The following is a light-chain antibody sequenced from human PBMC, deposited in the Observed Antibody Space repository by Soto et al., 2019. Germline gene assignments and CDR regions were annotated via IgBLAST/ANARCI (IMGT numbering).Light chain of an antibody. Sequence: DIVLTQSPDSLAVSLGERATINCKSSQSVLYSSNNKNYLAWYQQTPGQPPKLLIYWASTRESGVPDRFSGSGSGTDFTLTISSLHDEDVAVYYCQQYYSTPPTFGQGTKLEIK. V-gene: IGKV4-1*01. CDR2: WAS. CDR1: QSVLYSSNNKNY. J-gene: IGKJ2*01. CDR3: QQYYSTPPT.